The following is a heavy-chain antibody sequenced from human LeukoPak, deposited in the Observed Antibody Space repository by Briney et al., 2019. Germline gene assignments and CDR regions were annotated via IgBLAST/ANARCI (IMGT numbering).Heavy chain of an antibody. V-gene: IGHV4-30-4*07. D-gene: IGHD1-26*01. CDR3: ARQSGTYIDH. Sequence: PSQTLSLTCAVSGGSISSGGYSWSWIRQPPGKGLEWIGYLFYSGSTNYNPSLKSRVTTSVDTSKNQFSVEVTSVTAADTAVYYCARQSGTYIDHWGQGILVTVSS. CDR2: LFYSGST. J-gene: IGHJ4*02. CDR1: GGSISSGGYS.